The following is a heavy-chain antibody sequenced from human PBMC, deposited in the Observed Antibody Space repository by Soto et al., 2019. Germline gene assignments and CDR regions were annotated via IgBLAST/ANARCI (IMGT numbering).Heavy chain of an antibody. Sequence: ASVKVSCKASGYTFTGYYMHWVRQAPGQGLEWMGWINPNSGGTKYSQKFQGRVTITRDTSASTAYMELSSLRSEDTAVYYCASSLGCSSTSCYTLPHYYYGMDVWGQGTTVTVSS. CDR1: GYTFTGYY. CDR3: ASSLGCSSTSCYTLPHYYYGMDV. J-gene: IGHJ6*02. CDR2: INPNSGGT. V-gene: IGHV1-2*02. D-gene: IGHD2-2*02.